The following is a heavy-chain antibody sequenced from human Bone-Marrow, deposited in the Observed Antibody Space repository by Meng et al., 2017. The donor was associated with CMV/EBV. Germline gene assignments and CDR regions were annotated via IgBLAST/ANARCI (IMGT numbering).Heavy chain of an antibody. CDR1: GYSFTTYG. CDR3: ARDSGHISPYYFDYGLDV. V-gene: IGHV1-18*01. D-gene: IGHD3-10*01. CDR2: ISPYKGFT. J-gene: IGHJ6*02. Sequence: ASVKVSCKATGYSFTTYGISWVRQAPGQGLEWVGWISPYKGFTNYAQKFQGRVTMTTDTSTSTAYMELRSLRSDDTAVYYCARDSGHISPYYFDYGLDVWGQGTTVTVSS.